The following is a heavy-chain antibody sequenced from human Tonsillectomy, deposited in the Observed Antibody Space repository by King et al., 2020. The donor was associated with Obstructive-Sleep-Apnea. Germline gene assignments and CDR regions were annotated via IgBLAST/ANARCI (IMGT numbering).Heavy chain of an antibody. J-gene: IGHJ4*02. CDR3: AKESVVLGSGWYYFDS. Sequence: VQLVESGGGVVQPGGSLRLSCATSEFTFSNYGMHWVRQAPGKGLEWVAFIRNDGGYKYYVDSAKGRFTISRDNSKNTLYLQMNGLRPEDTAVYYCAKESVVLGSGWYYFDSWGQGTLVTVSS. D-gene: IGHD6-19*01. V-gene: IGHV3-30*02. CDR1: EFTFSNYG. CDR2: IRNDGGYK.